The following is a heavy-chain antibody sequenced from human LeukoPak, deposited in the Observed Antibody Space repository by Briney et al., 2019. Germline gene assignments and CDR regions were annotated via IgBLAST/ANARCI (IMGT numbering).Heavy chain of an antibody. V-gene: IGHV1-69*02. J-gene: IGHJ4*02. Sequence: ASVKVSCKASGYTFTGYYMHWVRQAPGQGLEWMGRIIPILGIANYAQKFQGRVTITADKSTSTAYIELSSLRSEDTAVYYCARQAAAGPFDYWGQGTLVTVSS. CDR2: IIPILGIA. CDR1: GYTFTGYY. CDR3: ARQAAAGPFDY. D-gene: IGHD6-13*01.